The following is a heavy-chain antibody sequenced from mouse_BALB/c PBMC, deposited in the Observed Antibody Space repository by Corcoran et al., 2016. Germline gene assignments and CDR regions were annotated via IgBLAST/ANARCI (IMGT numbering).Heavy chain of an antibody. J-gene: IGHJ4*01. CDR2: IYPGDGST. CDR3: ARRGLYAMDY. V-gene: IGHV1S56*01. Sequence: HVQLQQSGPELVKPGASVKMSCKASGYTFTSYYIHWVKQRPGQGLEWIGWIYPGDGSTKYNEKFKGKTTLTADKSYSTAYMLLSSLTSEDSAIYFCARRGLYAMDYWGQGTSVTVSS. CDR1: GYTFTSYY.